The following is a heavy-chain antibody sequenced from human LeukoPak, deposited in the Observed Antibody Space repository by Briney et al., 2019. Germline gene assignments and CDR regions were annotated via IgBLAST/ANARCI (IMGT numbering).Heavy chain of an antibody. J-gene: IGHJ4*02. CDR2: ISSNGGST. V-gene: IGHV3-64*02. CDR1: GFTFSTYA. Sequence: GGSLRLSCAASGFTFSTYAMHWVRQAPGKGLEYVSAISSNGGSTYYADFVKGRFTISRDNSKNTLYLQMGSLRVEDMAVYYCARGGTMIVMGPDYWGQGTLVTVSS. D-gene: IGHD3-22*01. CDR3: ARGGTMIVMGPDY.